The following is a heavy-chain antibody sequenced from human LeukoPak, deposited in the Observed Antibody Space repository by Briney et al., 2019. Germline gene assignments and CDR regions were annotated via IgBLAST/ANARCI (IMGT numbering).Heavy chain of an antibody. CDR3: ARDFHYDSSGYYGY. CDR2: ISSSGGTI. D-gene: IGHD3-22*01. CDR1: GFTFSDYY. Sequence: PGGSLRLSCAASGFTFSDYYMSWIRQAPGKGLEWVSYISSSGGTIYYADSVKGRFTISRDNAKNSLYLQMNSLGAEDTAVYYCARDFHYDSSGYYGYWGQGTLVTVSS. V-gene: IGHV3-11*01. J-gene: IGHJ4*02.